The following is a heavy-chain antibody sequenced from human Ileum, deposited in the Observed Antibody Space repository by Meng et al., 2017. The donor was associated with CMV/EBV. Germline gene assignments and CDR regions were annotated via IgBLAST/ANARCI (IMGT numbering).Heavy chain of an antibody. J-gene: IGHJ4*02. D-gene: IGHD6-19*01. V-gene: IGHV4-4*07. CDR2: IYSSGST. CDR3: AREESVGIAVTGTFDY. Sequence: VQLQESGSGLAKPSETLSLPCTVSGDSISSNFWSWIRQPAGKGLEWIGRIYSSGSTFYNPSLNSRVTMSVDTSKNQFSLSLASVTAADTAIYFCAREESVGIAVTGTFDYWGQGILVTVSS. CDR1: GDSISSNF.